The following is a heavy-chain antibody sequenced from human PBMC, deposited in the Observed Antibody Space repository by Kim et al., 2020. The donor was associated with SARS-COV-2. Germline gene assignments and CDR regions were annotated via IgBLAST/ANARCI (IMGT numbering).Heavy chain of an antibody. CDR3: AREGGYSYGRPDY. CDR1: GLTFSSYG. J-gene: IGHJ4*02. V-gene: IGHV3-33*01. CDR2: IWYDGSNK. Sequence: GGSLRLSCAASGLTFSSYGMHWVRPDPGKGLEWVAVIWYDGSNKYYADSVKGRFTISRDNSKNTLYLQMNSLRAEDTAVYYCAREGGYSYGRPDYWGQGTLVTVSS. D-gene: IGHD5-18*01.